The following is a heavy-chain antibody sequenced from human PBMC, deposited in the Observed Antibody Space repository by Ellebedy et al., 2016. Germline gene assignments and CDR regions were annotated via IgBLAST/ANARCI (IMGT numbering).Heavy chain of an antibody. V-gene: IGHV3-9*01. CDR2: ISWDSAVI. D-gene: IGHD4/OR15-4a*01. J-gene: IGHJ4*02. CDR1: GFTFNYYA. CDR3: AKGTMDYFYH. Sequence: GGSLRLXXAGSGFTFNYYALHWVRQAPGKGLEWVSGISWDSAVIGYGGSVKGRFTISKDSAKNYLYLQMNSLRPEDTAFYYCAKGTMDYFYHWGQGTLVTVSP.